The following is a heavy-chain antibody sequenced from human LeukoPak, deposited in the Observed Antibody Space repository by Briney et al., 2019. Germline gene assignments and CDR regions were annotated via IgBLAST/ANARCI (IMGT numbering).Heavy chain of an antibody. CDR3: ARDSITMVRGVIGY. Sequence: SETLSLTCTVSGYSISSGYYWGWIRQPPGKGLEWIGSIYHSGSTYYNPFLKSRVTISVDTSKNQFSLKLSSVTAADTAVYYCARDSITMVRGVIGYWGQGTLVTVSS. CDR2: IYHSGST. D-gene: IGHD3-10*01. CDR1: GYSISSGYY. V-gene: IGHV4-38-2*02. J-gene: IGHJ4*02.